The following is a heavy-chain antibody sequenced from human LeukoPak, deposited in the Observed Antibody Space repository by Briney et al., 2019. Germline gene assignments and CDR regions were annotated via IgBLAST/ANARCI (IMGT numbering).Heavy chain of an antibody. J-gene: IGHJ5*02. V-gene: IGHV3-23*05. CDR1: GFTFSAYA. CDR3: AKRGGSGSYHRGFDP. D-gene: IGHD3-10*01. CDR2: IGSDNKP. Sequence: PGGSLGLSCEASGFTFSAYAMTWIRQAPGKGLEWVSSIGSDNKPHYSESVKGRFIVSRDNSKNTLYLQMNSLRAADTAVYYCAKRGGSGSYHRGFDPWGQGTLVTVSS.